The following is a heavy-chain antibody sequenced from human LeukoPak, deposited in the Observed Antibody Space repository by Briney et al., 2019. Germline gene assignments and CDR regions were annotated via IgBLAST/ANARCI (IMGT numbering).Heavy chain of an antibody. Sequence: SETLSLTCVVEGTSFKDYFWAWVRQAPGKGLEWIGEIDHTRGTNYNPSLKSRVTMSVDTSRNQFSLSLSSVTAADTAVYYCARNPYIVVVTANALDYWGQGTLVTVSS. CDR2: IDHTRGT. CDR3: ARNPYIVVVTANALDY. CDR1: GTSFKDYF. V-gene: IGHV4-34*01. J-gene: IGHJ4*02. D-gene: IGHD2-21*02.